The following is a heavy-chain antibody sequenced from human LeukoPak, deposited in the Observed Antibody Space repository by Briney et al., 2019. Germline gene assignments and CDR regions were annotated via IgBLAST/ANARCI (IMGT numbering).Heavy chain of an antibody. V-gene: IGHV4-34*01. CDR3: ARGFATMVRGVVLDF. D-gene: IGHD3-10*01. Sequence: NASETLSLTCAVYGGSFSGYYWSWIRQPPGKGLEWIGEIYHSGSTNYNPSLKSRVTISVDTSKNQFSLKLSSVTAADTAVYYCARGFATMVRGVVLDFWGQGTQVTVSS. CDR1: GGSFSGYY. CDR2: IYHSGST. J-gene: IGHJ4*02.